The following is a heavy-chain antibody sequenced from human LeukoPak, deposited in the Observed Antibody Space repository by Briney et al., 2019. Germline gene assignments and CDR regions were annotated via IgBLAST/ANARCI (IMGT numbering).Heavy chain of an antibody. Sequence: SQTLSLTCTVSGDSISSGSYYWSWIRQPAGKGLEWIGRIYTSGSTNYNPSLKSRVTISVDTSKNQFSLKLSSVTAADTAVYYCARAGGYGQTSPDYWGQGTLVTVSS. CDR3: ARAGGYGQTSPDY. D-gene: IGHD5-12*01. J-gene: IGHJ4*02. CDR2: IYTSGST. V-gene: IGHV4-61*02. CDR1: GDSISSGSYY.